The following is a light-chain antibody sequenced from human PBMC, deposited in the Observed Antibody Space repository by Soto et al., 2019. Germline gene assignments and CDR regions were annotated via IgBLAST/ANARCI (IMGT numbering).Light chain of an antibody. CDR3: KQTYNTPQT. V-gene: IGKV1-39*01. CDR1: QNIFDF. J-gene: IGKJ1*01. CDR2: AAS. Sequence: ETQITQSPSSLSASVAYRVKITFGSSQNIFDFLNWYQQKPGKAPKLLIYAASSLQSGVPSRFSGSGSGTDFTLTISSLQTEDFATYYCKQTYNTPQTFGKGTKVDIK.